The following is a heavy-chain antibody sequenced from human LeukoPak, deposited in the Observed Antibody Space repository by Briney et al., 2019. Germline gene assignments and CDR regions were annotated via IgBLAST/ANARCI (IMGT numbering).Heavy chain of an antibody. V-gene: IGHV4-39*01. CDR1: GGSISSSSYY. CDR2: IYYGGST. CDR3: ARTYNWNYGLNFGC. D-gene: IGHD1-7*01. Sequence: SETLSLTCTVSGGSISSSSYYWSWIRQPPGKGLEWIGNIYYGGSTYYNPSLKSRVTISVDASNNEFSLKLSSVTAADTAMYFCARTYNWNYGLNFGCWGQGTLVTVSS. J-gene: IGHJ4*02.